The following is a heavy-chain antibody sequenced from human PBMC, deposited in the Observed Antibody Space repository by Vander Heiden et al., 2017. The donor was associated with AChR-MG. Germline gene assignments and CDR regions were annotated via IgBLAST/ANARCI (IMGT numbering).Heavy chain of an antibody. CDR2: ISAYNGNT. D-gene: IGHD2-2*01. CDR3: ARDGRNRGGYCSSTSCRAYGMDV. Sequence: QVQLVQSGAEVTKPGASVKVSCKASGYTFTSYGISWVRQAPGQGLEWMGWISAYNGNTNYAQKLQGRVTMTTDTSTSTAYMELRSLRADDTAVYYCARDGRNRGGYCSSTSCRAYGMDVWGQGTTVTVSS. J-gene: IGHJ6*02. V-gene: IGHV1-18*01. CDR1: GYTFTSYG.